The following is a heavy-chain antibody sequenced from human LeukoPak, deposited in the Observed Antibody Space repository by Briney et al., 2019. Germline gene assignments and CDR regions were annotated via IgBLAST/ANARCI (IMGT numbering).Heavy chain of an antibody. V-gene: IGHV4-59*08. J-gene: IGHJ4*02. D-gene: IGHD5-18*01. CDR2: IYYSGST. CDR3: ARSRLWPTPHFDY. Sequence: PSETLSLTCTVSGGSISSYYWSWIRQPPGKGLEWIGYIYYSGSTNYNPSLKSRVTISVDTSKNQFSLKLSSVTAADTAVYYCARSRLWPTPHFDYWGQGTLVTVSS. CDR1: GGSISSYY.